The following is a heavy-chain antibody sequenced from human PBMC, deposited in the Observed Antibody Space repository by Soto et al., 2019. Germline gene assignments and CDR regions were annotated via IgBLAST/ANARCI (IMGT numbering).Heavy chain of an antibody. CDR2: IYHSGST. J-gene: IGHJ4*02. V-gene: IGHV4-30-2*01. D-gene: IGHD2-15*01. CDR3: ARGEVVALGY. CDR1: GGSISSGGYP. Sequence: QLQLQQSGSGLVKPSQTLSLTCAVSGGSISSGGYPWSWIRPPPGKGREWIGYIYHSGSTYSNPSLKSRVTILVDSAKNQFSLKLRSVTAADTAVYYCARGEVVALGYWGQGTLVTVSS.